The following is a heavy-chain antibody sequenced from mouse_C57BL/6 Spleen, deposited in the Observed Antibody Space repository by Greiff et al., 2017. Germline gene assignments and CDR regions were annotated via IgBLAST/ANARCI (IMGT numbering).Heavy chain of an antibody. V-gene: IGHV7-3*01. CDR2: IRNKANGYTT. Sequence: EVNLVESGGGLVQPGGSLSLSCAASGFTFTAYYMSWVRQPPGKALEWLGFIRNKANGYTTEYSASVKGRFTISRDNSQSILYLQMNALRAEDSATYYCARSRGYDEEFAYWGQGTLVTVSA. D-gene: IGHD2-2*01. CDR1: GFTFTAYY. J-gene: IGHJ3*01. CDR3: ARSRGYDEEFAY.